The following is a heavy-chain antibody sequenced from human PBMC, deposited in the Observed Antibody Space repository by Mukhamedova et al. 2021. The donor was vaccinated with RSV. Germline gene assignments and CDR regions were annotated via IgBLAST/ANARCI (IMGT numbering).Heavy chain of an antibody. Sequence: MHWVRQAPGQGLEWMGIINPSGGSTSYAQKFQGRVTMTRDTSTSTVYMELSSLRSEDTAVYYCASDFGELLGYWCQGTLVTVSS. D-gene: IGHD3-10*01. J-gene: IGHJ4*02. CDR2: INPSGGST. V-gene: IGHV1-46*01. CDR3: ASDFGELLGY.